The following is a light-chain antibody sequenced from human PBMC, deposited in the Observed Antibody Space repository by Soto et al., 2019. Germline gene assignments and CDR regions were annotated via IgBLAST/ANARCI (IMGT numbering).Light chain of an antibody. CDR2: AAS. V-gene: IGKV1-27*01. Sequence: DIQMPQSPSSLSASVGDRVTITCRASQGISTYLAWYQQKPGKVPKLLIYAASTLQSGVPPRFSGSGSGTDFTLTISSLQPEDFATYYCQQSYSTLWTCGQGTKVDI. CDR1: QGISTY. CDR3: QQSYSTLWT. J-gene: IGKJ1*01.